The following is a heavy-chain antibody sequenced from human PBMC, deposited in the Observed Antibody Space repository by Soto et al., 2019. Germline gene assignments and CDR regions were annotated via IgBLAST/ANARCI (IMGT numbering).Heavy chain of an antibody. Sequence: QVQLVQSGAEVKKPGASMKVSCKASGYTFTSYDINWVLQATGHGLEWMGWMNPNSGNTGYAQKFTGRITMNRNTSISTAYMELSSLRSEDTAVVYCARSGQVGNWFDPWGQGTLVTVSS. V-gene: IGHV1-8*01. CDR1: GYTFTSYD. J-gene: IGHJ5*02. CDR3: ARSGQVGNWFDP. D-gene: IGHD3-3*01. CDR2: MNPNSGNT.